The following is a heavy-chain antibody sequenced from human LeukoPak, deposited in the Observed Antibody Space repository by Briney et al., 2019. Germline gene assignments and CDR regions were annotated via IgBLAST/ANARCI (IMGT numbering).Heavy chain of an antibody. D-gene: IGHD6-13*01. Sequence: PGRSLRLSCAASGFTFSCCGMHWVRQAPGRGLEWVAVIWYDGGNKYYADSVKGRFTISRDNSKGTLFLEMNGLRAEDTGVYYCARWGIPAAGGIDYWGQGTLVTVSS. CDR3: ARWGIPAAGGIDY. J-gene: IGHJ4*02. V-gene: IGHV3-33*01. CDR1: GFTFSCCG. CDR2: IWYDGGNK.